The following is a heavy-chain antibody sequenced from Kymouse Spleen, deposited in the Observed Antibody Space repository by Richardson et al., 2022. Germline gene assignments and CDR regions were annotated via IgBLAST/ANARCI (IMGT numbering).Heavy chain of an antibody. CDR1: GFTFDDYG. Sequence: EVQLVESGGGVVRPGGSLRLSCAASGFTFDDYGMSWVRQAPGKGLEWVSGINWNGGSTGYADSVKGRFTISRDNAKNSLYLQMNSLRAEDTALYYCARERRYYDFWSGYHNWFDPWGQGTLVTVSS. D-gene: IGHD3-3*01. CDR2: INWNGGST. J-gene: IGHJ5*02. CDR3: ARERRYYDFWSGYHNWFDP. V-gene: IGHV3-20*d01.